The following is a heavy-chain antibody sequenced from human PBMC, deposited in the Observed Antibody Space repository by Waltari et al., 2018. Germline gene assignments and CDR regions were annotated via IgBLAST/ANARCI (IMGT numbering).Heavy chain of an antibody. CDR3: VRERYGGSRVAFDM. J-gene: IGHJ3*02. D-gene: IGHD1-26*01. Sequence: QVQVVQSGAELKRPGASVKVSCTTSGYSFTGNFIHWVRQGPEQGLEWMGRINPKSGETKYSETFQGRVTMTRDNAISTAYMELSSLRSDDTAMYYCVRERYGGSRVAFDMWGQGTMVTVSS. CDR1: GYSFTGNF. V-gene: IGHV1-2*06. CDR2: INPKSGET.